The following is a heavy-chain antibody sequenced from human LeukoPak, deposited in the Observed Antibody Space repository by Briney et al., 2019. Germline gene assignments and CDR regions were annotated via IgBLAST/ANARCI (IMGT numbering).Heavy chain of an antibody. V-gene: IGHV4-34*01. Sequence: SETLSLTCAVYGGSFSGYYWSWIRQPPGKGLEWIGEINHSGSTNYNPSLMSRVTISVDTSKNQFSLKLSSVTAADTAVYYCARGQSPFVSSSSYFDYWGQGTLVTVSS. CDR3: ARGQSPFVSSSSYFDY. CDR1: GGSFSGYY. J-gene: IGHJ4*02. CDR2: INHSGST. D-gene: IGHD6-6*01.